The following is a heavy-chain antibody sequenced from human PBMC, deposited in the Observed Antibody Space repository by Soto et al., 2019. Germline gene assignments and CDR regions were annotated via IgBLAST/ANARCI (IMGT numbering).Heavy chain of an antibody. J-gene: IGHJ6*02. D-gene: IGHD5-12*01. CDR2: IIPIFSTA. CDR1: GCTFSTYA. Sequence: SSMKVSCNDSGCTFSTYAISWMQEAPGLGLERKGGIIPIFSTANYAQKFQGRVTITADESTSTVYMELSSLRSEDTAVYYCASSVAKYYYYGMDVWGQGT. V-gene: IGHV1-69*13. CDR3: ASSVAKYYYYGMDV.